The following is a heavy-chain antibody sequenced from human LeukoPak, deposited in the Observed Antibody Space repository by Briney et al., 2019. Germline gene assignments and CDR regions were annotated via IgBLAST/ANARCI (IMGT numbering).Heavy chain of an antibody. Sequence: GGSLRLSCAASVVTVGSNTVCCVRQAPREGLGWVSIIYSGGNTSYADSVKGRFTISRDNSKNTLYPQMNSLRTEDTAVYYCARGGSYFDISGYYFYWGQGTLVTVSS. CDR3: ARGGSYFDISGYYFY. D-gene: IGHD3-22*01. J-gene: IGHJ4*02. CDR1: VVTVGSNT. V-gene: IGHV3-66*01. CDR2: IYSGGNT.